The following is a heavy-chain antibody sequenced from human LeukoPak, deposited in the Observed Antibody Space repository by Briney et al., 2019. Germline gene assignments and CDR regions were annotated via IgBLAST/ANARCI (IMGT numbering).Heavy chain of an antibody. J-gene: IGHJ4*02. CDR3: AKDRLWGSYRIFDY. CDR2: ISGSGGST. V-gene: IGHV3-23*01. D-gene: IGHD3-16*02. Sequence: GGSLRLSCAASGFTFSSYGMSWVRQAPGKGLEWVSAISGSGGSTYYADSAKGRFTISRDNSKNTLYLQMNSLRAEDTAVYYCAKDRLWGSYRIFDYWGQGTLVTVSS. CDR1: GFTFSSYG.